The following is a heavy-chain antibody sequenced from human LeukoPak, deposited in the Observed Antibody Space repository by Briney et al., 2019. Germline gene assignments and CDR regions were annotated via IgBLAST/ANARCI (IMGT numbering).Heavy chain of an antibody. D-gene: IGHD6-19*01. CDR3: AKKQAGSSGWYELFDY. Sequence: GGSLRLSCAASGFTFSSYAMSWVRQAPGKGLEWVSAISGSGGSTYYADSVKGRFTISRGNSKNTLYLQMNSLRAEDTAVYYCAKKQAGSSGWYELFDYWGQGTLVTVSS. J-gene: IGHJ4*02. CDR2: ISGSGGST. V-gene: IGHV3-23*01. CDR1: GFTFSSYA.